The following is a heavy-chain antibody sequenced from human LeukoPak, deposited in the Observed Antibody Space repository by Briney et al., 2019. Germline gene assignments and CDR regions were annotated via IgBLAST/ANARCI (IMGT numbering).Heavy chain of an antibody. D-gene: IGHD6-13*01. CDR2: IRYDGSNK. J-gene: IGHJ5*02. V-gene: IGHV3-30*02. CDR1: GFTFSSYG. Sequence: PGGSLRLSCAASGFTFSSYGMHWVRQAPGKGLEWVAFIRYDGSNKYYADSVKGRFTISRDNSKNTLYLQMNSLRAEDTAVYYCAKAGDSSRANWFDPWGQGTLVTVSS. CDR3: AKAGDSSRANWFDP.